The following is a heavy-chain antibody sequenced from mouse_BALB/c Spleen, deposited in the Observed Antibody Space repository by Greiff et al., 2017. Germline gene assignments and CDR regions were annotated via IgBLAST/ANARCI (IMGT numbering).Heavy chain of an antibody. Sequence: DVKLVESGGGLVQPGGSLKLSCAASGFTFSSYTMSWVRQTPEKRLEWVAYISNGGGSTYYPDTLKGRFTISRDNAKNTLYLQMSSLKSEDTAMYYCARKRDRYFDVWGAGTTVTVSS. CDR1: GFTFSSYT. V-gene: IGHV5-12-2*01. CDR2: ISNGGGST. J-gene: IGHJ1*01. CDR3: ARKRDRYFDV. D-gene: IGHD3-3*01.